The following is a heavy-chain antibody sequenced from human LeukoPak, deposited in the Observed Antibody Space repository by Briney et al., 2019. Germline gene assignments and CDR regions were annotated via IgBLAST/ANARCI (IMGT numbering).Heavy chain of an antibody. J-gene: IGHJ4*02. CDR2: ISGSGGST. CDR1: GFTFSSYA. D-gene: IGHD6-13*01. Sequence: PGGSLKLSCAASGFTFSSYAMSWVRQAPGKGLEWVSAISGSGGSTYYADSVKGRFTISRDNSKNTLCLQMNSLRAEDTAVYYCAKDYRGAAAGPSDYWGQGTLVTVSS. CDR3: AKDYRGAAAGPSDY. V-gene: IGHV3-23*01.